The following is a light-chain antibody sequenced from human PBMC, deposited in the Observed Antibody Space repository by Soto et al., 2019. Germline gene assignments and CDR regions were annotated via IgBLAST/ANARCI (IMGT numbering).Light chain of an antibody. V-gene: IGKV1-9*01. CDR2: AAS. J-gene: IGKJ5*01. Sequence: DIQLTQSPSFLSASVGDRVTITCRASQDIGSHSAWYQQKPGKAPKLLVYAASTLQIGVPPRFSGSGSGTEFTLTISSVQPEDFAIYYCQQVNSYPITFGQGTRLDLK. CDR1: QDIGSH. CDR3: QQVNSYPIT.